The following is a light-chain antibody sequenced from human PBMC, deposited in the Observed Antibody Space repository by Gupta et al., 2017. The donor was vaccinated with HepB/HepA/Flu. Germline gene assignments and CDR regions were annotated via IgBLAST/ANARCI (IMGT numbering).Light chain of an antibody. Sequence: QPALTQPRPVSGSPGQSVTISCTVTSSPVGSYNYVSWYQQHPGKAPKLMISYISKRPSGVPERFSGSKSGNPASLTITGLQAEDEADYYCCSWADSHTYVIFGGGTQLTVL. CDR1: SSPVGSYNY. CDR2: YIS. CDR3: CSWADSHTYVI. J-gene: IGLJ2*01. V-gene: IGLV2-11*01.